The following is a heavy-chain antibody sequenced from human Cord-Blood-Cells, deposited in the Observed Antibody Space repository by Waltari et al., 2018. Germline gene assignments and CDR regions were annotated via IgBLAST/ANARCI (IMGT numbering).Heavy chain of an antibody. J-gene: IGHJ6*02. CDR1: GGSFSGYY. V-gene: IGHV4-34*01. D-gene: IGHD3-10*01. CDR2: INHSGST. Sequence: QVQLQQWGAGLLKPSETLSLTCAVYGGSFSGYYWSWSRHPPGKGLEWIGEINHSGSTNYNPSLKSRVTISVDTSKNQFSLKLSSVTAADTAVYYCARGGMVRGVAPYYYYGMDVWGQGTTVTVSS. CDR3: ARGGMVRGVAPYYYYGMDV.